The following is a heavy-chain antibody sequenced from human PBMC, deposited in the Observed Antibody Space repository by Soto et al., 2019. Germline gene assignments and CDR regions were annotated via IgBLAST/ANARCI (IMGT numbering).Heavy chain of an antibody. CDR3: ALFSYYDISA. V-gene: IGHV3-30*03. D-gene: IGHD3-22*01. CDR1: GFSFSSYG. Sequence: QVQLVESGGGVVQPGRSLRLSCAASGFSFSSYGMHWVRQAPGKGLEWVAVISYDGSNKYYADSVKGRFTISRDNSKNTLYLQMSSLRAEDTAVYYSALFSYYDISAWGQGTLVTVSS. J-gene: IGHJ5*02. CDR2: ISYDGSNK.